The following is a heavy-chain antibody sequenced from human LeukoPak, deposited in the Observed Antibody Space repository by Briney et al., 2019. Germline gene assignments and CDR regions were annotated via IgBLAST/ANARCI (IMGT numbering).Heavy chain of an antibody. CDR3: ARETGFYYFDY. Sequence: PSETLSLTCAVYGGSFSGYYWSWIRQPPGKGLEWIGEINHSGSTNYNPSLKSRVTISVDTSKNQFSLKLSSVTAADTAVYYCARETGFYYFDYWGQGTLVTVSS. J-gene: IGHJ4*02. D-gene: IGHD3-9*01. V-gene: IGHV4-34*01. CDR2: INHSGST. CDR1: GGSFSGYY.